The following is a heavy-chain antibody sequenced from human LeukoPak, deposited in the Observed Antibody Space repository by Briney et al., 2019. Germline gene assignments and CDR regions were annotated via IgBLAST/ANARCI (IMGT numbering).Heavy chain of an antibody. D-gene: IGHD3-3*02. CDR2: INPSGDST. CDR3: AREVTGSSISGAFDI. J-gene: IGHJ3*02. Sequence: GASVKVSCKASGYIFTSYYIHWVRQAPGQGLEWMGIINPSGDSTSYTQKFQGRVTMTRDTSTSTVYMELNSLRSEDTAVYYCAREVTGSSISGAFDIWGQGTMVTVSS. V-gene: IGHV1-46*01. CDR1: GYIFTSYY.